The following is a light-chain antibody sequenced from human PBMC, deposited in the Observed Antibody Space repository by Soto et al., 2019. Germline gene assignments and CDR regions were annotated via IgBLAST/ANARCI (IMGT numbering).Light chain of an antibody. Sequence: SYELTQPPSVSVAPGQTARITCGGTNIGSKSVHWYQQKPGQAPVLVVYDDSDRPSGIPERFSGSNSGNTATLTISRVEAGDEADYYCQVWDSSSDQGYVFGTGTKLTVL. CDR1: NIGSKS. CDR3: QVWDSSSDQGYV. V-gene: IGLV3-21*02. CDR2: DDS. J-gene: IGLJ1*01.